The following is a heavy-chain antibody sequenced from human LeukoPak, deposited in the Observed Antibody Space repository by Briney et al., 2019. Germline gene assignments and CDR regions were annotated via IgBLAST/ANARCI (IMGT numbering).Heavy chain of an antibody. CDR1: GFTFSNYA. CDR3: AKGPTYDSLPYYFDY. Sequence: PGRSLRLSCAASGFTFSNYAMHWVRQAAGKGLEFVSGISSNGGSTYYADSLKGRFTVSRDNSNNTLYLQMSSLRAEDTAIYYCAKGPTYDSLPYYFDYWGQGTLVTVSS. J-gene: IGHJ4*02. V-gene: IGHV3-64D*09. D-gene: IGHD3-22*01. CDR2: ISSNGGST.